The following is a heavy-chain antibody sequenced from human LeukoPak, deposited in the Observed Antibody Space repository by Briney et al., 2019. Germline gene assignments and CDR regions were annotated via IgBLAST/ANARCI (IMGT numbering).Heavy chain of an antibody. D-gene: IGHD6-13*01. Sequence: SETLSLNCRVPGASVSYYYGSWIRQSPGKELEWIGYIYQSGSTYYNPSLKSRVTISVDRSKNQFSLKLNSVTAADTAVYYCARGGLAAAGSEIDSWGQGTLVTVSS. V-gene: IGHV4-59*02. CDR2: IYQSGST. CDR1: GASVSYYY. CDR3: ARGGLAAAGSEIDS. J-gene: IGHJ4*02.